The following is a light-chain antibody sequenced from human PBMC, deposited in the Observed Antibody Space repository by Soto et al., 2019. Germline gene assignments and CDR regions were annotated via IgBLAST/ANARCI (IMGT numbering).Light chain of an antibody. Sequence: DIQMTQSPATLSASVGDTVSITCRASQSVLTWLAWYQQKPGKAPNILISKATRLQAGVPSRFSGSGSGTDFTLTTSSLRPDDFASYFCQHYFSYPSAFGQGTKLEI. CDR2: KAT. CDR1: QSVLTW. J-gene: IGKJ2*01. V-gene: IGKV1-5*03. CDR3: QHYFSYPSA.